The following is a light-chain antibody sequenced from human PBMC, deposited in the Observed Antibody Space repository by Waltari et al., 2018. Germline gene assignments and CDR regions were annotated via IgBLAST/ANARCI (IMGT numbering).Light chain of an antibody. Sequence: QSALTQPASVSGSPGQSITISCTGSSSDVGGYNFVSWYQQYPGKAPKLMIYEVSNRASVVSSRFSGSKSGNTASLTISGLQAEDEAGYYCSSLTTRNTLEGLFGGGTKLTVL. CDR3: SSLTTRNTLEGL. V-gene: IGLV2-14*01. J-gene: IGLJ2*01. CDR2: EVS. CDR1: SSDVGGYNF.